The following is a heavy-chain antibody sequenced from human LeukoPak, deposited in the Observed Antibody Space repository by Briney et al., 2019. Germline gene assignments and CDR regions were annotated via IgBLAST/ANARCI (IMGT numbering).Heavy chain of an antibody. J-gene: IGHJ4*02. CDR1: GFTFSSYA. V-gene: IGHV3-23*01. Sequence: PGGSLRLSCAASGFTFSSYAMSWVRQAPGKGLEWVSAISGSGGSTYYADSVRGRFTISRDNSKNTLYLQMNSLRAEDTAVYYCAKLLQDSSGCHENWGQGTLVTVSS. CDR2: ISGSGGST. CDR3: AKLLQDSSGCHEN. D-gene: IGHD6-19*01.